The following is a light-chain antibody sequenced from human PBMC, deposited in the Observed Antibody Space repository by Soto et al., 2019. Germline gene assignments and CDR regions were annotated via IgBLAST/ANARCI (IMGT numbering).Light chain of an antibody. V-gene: IGLV3-21*04. CDR3: QVWDSSSDHSVV. CDR1: NIGGKS. CDR2: YDT. J-gene: IGLJ2*01. Sequence: SYELTQPPTVSVAPGKTATISCGGNNIGGKSVHWYQQKPGQAPVLIIYYDTSRPSGIPERFSGSNSGNTATLTISRAEAGDEADYYCQVWDSSSDHSVVFGGGTQLTVL.